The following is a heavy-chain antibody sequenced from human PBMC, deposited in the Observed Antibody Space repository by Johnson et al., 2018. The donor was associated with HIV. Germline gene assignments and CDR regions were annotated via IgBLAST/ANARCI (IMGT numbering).Heavy chain of an antibody. J-gene: IGHJ3*01. CDR3: ARNRPVSYGYRGAFDF. CDR1: DFTFTNNA. CDR2: ISFDGNLK. V-gene: IGHV3-30*04. Sequence: QVQLVESGGGVVQPGRSLRLSCAASDFTFTNNAIHWVRQAPGKGLEWVAVISFDGNLKKYADSVKGRFTISRDNAMKSLYLQINSLRAEDTAVYYCARNRPVSYGYRGAFDFWGQGTMVTVSS. D-gene: IGHD5-18*01.